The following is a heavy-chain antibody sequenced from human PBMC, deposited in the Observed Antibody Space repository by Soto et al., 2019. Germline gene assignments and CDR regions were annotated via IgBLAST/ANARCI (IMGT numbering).Heavy chain of an antibody. CDR1: GDSVSSNSAA. Sequence: SQTLSLTCVISGDSVSSNSAAWNWIRQSPSRGLEWLGRTYYRSKWYNDYAVSVKSRITINPDTSKNQFSLQLNSVTPEDTAVYYCAREMSGASYNWNDLYYYGMDVWGQGTTVTVSS. J-gene: IGHJ6*02. D-gene: IGHD1-1*01. CDR3: AREMSGASYNWNDLYYYGMDV. V-gene: IGHV6-1*01. CDR2: TYYRSKWYN.